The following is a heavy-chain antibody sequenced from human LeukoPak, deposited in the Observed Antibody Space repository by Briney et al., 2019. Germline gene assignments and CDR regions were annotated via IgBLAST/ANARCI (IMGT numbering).Heavy chain of an antibody. CDR3: AGDAGNSGYGCDL. CDR2: IRSSSET. V-gene: IGHV3-48*01. D-gene: IGHD5-12*01. Sequence: GGSLRLSCAASGFIFSQYSMNWVRQAPGKGLEWVSHIRSSSETFYADSVKGRFTISRDNARNSLYLQMNNLRGEDTAIYYCAGDAGNSGYGCDLWGQGTLVTVSS. CDR1: GFIFSQYS. J-gene: IGHJ5*02.